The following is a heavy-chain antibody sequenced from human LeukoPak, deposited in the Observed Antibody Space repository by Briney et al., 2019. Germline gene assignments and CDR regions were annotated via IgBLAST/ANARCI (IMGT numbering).Heavy chain of an antibody. CDR1: GYSFTSYW. J-gene: IGHJ6*02. Sequence: GESLKISCKGSGYSFTSYWVGWVRQMPGKGLDWMGIIYPGDSGTRYSPSFQGQVTISADKSISTAYLQWSGLKASDTAMDFCAREKEGSGWYNRDYYGMDVWGQGTTVTVSS. CDR3: AREKEGSGWYNRDYYGMDV. V-gene: IGHV5-51*01. D-gene: IGHD6-19*01. CDR2: IYPGDSGT.